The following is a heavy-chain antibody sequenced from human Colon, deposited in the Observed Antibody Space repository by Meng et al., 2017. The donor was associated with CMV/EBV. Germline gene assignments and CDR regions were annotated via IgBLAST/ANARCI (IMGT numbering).Heavy chain of an antibody. CDR1: GFTFKDFD. D-gene: IGHD5-12*01. Sequence: GESLKISCSASGFTFKDFDMTWVRQAPGKGLEWVSSIYANDRTFYADSVKGRFTISKDSSKNTVYLQINSLRAEDTAVYFCARQADLDYPPAVWGQGTMVTVSS. J-gene: IGHJ3*01. V-gene: IGHV3-53*01. CDR2: IYANDRT. CDR3: ARQADLDYPPAV.